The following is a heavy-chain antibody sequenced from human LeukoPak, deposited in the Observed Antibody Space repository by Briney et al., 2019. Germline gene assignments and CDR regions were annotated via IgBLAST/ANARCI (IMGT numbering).Heavy chain of an antibody. V-gene: IGHV5-51*01. CDR2: IYPGDSDT. Sequence: GESLRISWKGSGYPFTYLIAWVRQMPGKGLEWMGIIYPGDSDTRYSPSFQGQVTISVDKSISTAYLQWSSLKASDTAMYYCARRDGGGLYYFDYWGQGTLVTVSS. CDR3: ARRDGGGLYYFDY. CDR1: GYPFTYL. D-gene: IGHD4-23*01. J-gene: IGHJ4*02.